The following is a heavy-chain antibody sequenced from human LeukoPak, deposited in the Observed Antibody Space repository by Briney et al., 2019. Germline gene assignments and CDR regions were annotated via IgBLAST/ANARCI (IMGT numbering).Heavy chain of an antibody. J-gene: IGHJ4*02. D-gene: IGHD3-22*01. V-gene: IGHV4-34*01. CDR2: INHSGST. CDR1: GGSFSGYY. CDR3: ARHGDGNYYDSSGYYYGRGY. Sequence: SETLSLTCAVYGGSFSGYYWSWIRQPPGKGLEWIGEINHSGSTNYNPSLKSRVTISVDTSKNQFSLKLSSVTAADTAVYYCARHGDGNYYDSSGYYYGRGYWGQGTLVTVPS.